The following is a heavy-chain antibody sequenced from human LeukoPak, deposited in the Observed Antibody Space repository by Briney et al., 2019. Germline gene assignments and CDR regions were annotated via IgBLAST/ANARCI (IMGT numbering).Heavy chain of an antibody. CDR1: GYTFTGYY. D-gene: IGHD1-20*01. CDR3: ARLSQNNWNPDGGNFDY. Sequence: GASVKVSCKASGYTFTGYYMHWVRQAPGQGLEWMGWINPNSGGTNYAQKFQGRVTMTRDTSISTAYMELSRLRSDDTAVYYCARLSQNNWNPDGGNFDYWGQGTLVTVSS. CDR2: INPNSGGT. V-gene: IGHV1-2*02. J-gene: IGHJ4*02.